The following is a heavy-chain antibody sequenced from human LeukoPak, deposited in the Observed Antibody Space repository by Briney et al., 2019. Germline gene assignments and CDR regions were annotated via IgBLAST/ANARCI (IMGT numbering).Heavy chain of an antibody. V-gene: IGHV4-59*01. CDR1: GGSISNYY. J-gene: IGHJ2*01. CDR2: MYYSGST. D-gene: IGHD3-22*01. Sequence: SETLSLTCSVSGGSISNYYWSWIRQPPGKGLEWIGSMYYSGSTNYNPSLKSRATISEDTSKKQFSLKLSSVTAADTAVYYCARAGYYTSGFWYFDLWGRGTLVTVSS. CDR3: ARAGYYTSGFWYFDL.